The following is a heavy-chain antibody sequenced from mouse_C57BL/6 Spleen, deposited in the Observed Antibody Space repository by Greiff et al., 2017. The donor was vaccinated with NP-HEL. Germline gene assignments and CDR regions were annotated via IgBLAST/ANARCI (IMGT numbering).Heavy chain of an antibody. CDR2: IWGVGST. V-gene: IGHV2-6*01. CDR3: ARTAQARAMDY. D-gene: IGHD3-2*02. Sequence: QVQLKESGPGLVAPSQSLSITCNVSGFSLTSYGVDWVRQSPGKGLEWLGVIWGVGSTNYNSALKSRLSISKDNSKSQVFLKMNSLQTDDTAMYYCARTAQARAMDYWGQGTSVTVSS. CDR1: GFSLTSYG. J-gene: IGHJ4*01.